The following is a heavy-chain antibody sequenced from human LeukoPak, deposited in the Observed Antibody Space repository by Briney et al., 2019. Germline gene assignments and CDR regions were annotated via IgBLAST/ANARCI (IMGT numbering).Heavy chain of an antibody. CDR3: ARLYDDYVWGSYRRY. CDR2: INSDGSST. Sequence: SGGSLRLSCAASGFTFSSYWMHWVRQAPGMGLVWVSRINSDGSSTSYADSVKGRFTISRDNAKNTLYLQMNSLRAEDTAVYYCARLYDDYVWGSYRRYWGQGTLVTVSS. V-gene: IGHV3-74*01. J-gene: IGHJ4*02. D-gene: IGHD3-16*02. CDR1: GFTFSSYW.